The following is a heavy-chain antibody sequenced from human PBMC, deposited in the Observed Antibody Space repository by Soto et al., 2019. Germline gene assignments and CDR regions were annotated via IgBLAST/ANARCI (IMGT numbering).Heavy chain of an antibody. D-gene: IGHD1-26*01. V-gene: IGHV5-51*01. CDR3: ARGGYSGSYYSTFKPFRV. J-gene: IGHJ4*02. Sequence: GGSLRLSCKGSGYSFTSYWIGWVRQMPGKGLEWMGIIYPGDSDTRYSPSFQGQVTISADKSISTAYLQWSSLKASDTAMYYCARGGYSGSYYSTFKPFRVWGQGTLVTVSS. CDR1: GYSFTSYW. CDR2: IYPGDSDT.